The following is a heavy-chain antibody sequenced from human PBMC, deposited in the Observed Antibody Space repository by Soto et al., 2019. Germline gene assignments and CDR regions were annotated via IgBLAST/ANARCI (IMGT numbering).Heavy chain of an antibody. Sequence: PSETLSLTCTVSGGSISSSSYYWGWIRQPPGKGLEWIGSIYYSGSTYYNPSLKSRVTISVDTSKNQFSLKLSSVTAADTAVYYCASQVRLHYYMDVWGKGTTVTVSS. CDR1: GGSISSSSYY. J-gene: IGHJ6*03. V-gene: IGHV4-39*07. CDR3: ASQVRLHYYMDV. D-gene: IGHD5-12*01. CDR2: IYYSGST.